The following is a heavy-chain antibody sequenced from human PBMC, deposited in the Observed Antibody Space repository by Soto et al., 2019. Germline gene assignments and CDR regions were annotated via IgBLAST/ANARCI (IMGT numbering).Heavy chain of an antibody. D-gene: IGHD1-26*01. J-gene: IGHJ4*02. CDR2: ILYDGSNK. CDR3: AGGTYYRDY. V-gene: IGHV3-33*01. Sequence: QVQLVESGGDVVQPGRSLRLSCAASGFTFSNYGMHWARQAPGKGLEWVAAILYDGSNKYYADSVKGRFTISRDNSKNTLYLQRNSLRAEDTAVYYCAGGTYYRDYCGQGTLVTVSS. CDR1: GFTFSNYG.